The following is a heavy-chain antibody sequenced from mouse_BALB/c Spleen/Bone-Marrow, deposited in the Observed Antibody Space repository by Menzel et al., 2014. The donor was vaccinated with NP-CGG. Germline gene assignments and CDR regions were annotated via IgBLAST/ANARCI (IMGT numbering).Heavy chain of an antibody. CDR2: INPDSSTI. D-gene: IGHD1-2*01. J-gene: IGHJ3*01. V-gene: IGHV4-1*02. CDR1: GFDFSTYW. CDR3: ARLHYYGYEAY. Sequence: EENVVESGGGLVQPGGSLKLSCAASGFDFSTYWMSWVRQAPGKGLEWIGEINPDSSTINYTPSLKDKFIISRDNAKNTLYLQMSKVRSEDTALYYCARLHYYGYEAYWGQGTLVTVSA.